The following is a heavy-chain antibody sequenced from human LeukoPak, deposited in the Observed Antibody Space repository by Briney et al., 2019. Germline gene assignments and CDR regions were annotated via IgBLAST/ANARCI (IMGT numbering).Heavy chain of an antibody. CDR1: GGSISSSSYY. J-gene: IGHJ5*02. CDR2: IYYSGST. CDR3: ARDSRYNWFDP. V-gene: IGHV4-39*07. Sequence: SETLSLTCTVSGGSISSSSYYWGWIRQPPGKGLEWIGSIYYSGSTYYNPSLKSRVTISVDTSKNQFSLKLSSVTAADTAVYYCARDSRYNWFDPWGQGTLVTVSS.